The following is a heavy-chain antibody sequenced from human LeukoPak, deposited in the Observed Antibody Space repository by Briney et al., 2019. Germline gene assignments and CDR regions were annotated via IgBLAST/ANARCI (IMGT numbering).Heavy chain of an antibody. J-gene: IGHJ4*02. V-gene: IGHV3-48*03. Sequence: GGSLRLSCAASGFTFSNYAMNWVRQAPGKGLEWVSYISDSGSAIYYADSVKGRFTISRDNVKNSLYLQMNSLRAEDTAVYYCARGNGGRGHFDYWGQGALVTVSS. CDR2: ISDSGSAI. CDR3: ARGNGGRGHFDY. D-gene: IGHD4-23*01. CDR1: GFTFSNYA.